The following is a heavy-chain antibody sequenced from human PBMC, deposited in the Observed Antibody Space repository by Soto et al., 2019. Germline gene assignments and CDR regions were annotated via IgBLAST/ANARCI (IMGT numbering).Heavy chain of an antibody. CDR1: GFTFSTCA. Sequence: LRLSCAASGFTFSTCAMTWVRQAPGKGLEWVLCISGSGDTTYYADSVKGRFTISRDNAKNTLYLQMNSLRAEDTAVYYCGRGPGYSVWSVAVDYWGQGTLVTVSS. J-gene: IGHJ4*02. CDR2: ISGSGDTT. V-gene: IGHV3-23*01. CDR3: GRGPGYSVWSVAVDY. D-gene: IGHD5-18*01.